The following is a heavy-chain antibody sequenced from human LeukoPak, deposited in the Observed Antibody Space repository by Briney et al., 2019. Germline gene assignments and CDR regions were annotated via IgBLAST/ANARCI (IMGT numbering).Heavy chain of an antibody. Sequence: SETLSLTCTVSGGSISSSSYYWGWIRQPPGKGLEWIGYIYNSGSTSYNPSLKSRVTISLDTSQNQFSLKLSSLTAADTAVYYCARGVVAAAGRTFDFWGQGTLVTVSS. V-gene: IGHV4-61*05. J-gene: IGHJ4*02. CDR2: IYNSGST. D-gene: IGHD6-13*01. CDR1: GGSISSSSYY. CDR3: ARGVVAAAGRTFDF.